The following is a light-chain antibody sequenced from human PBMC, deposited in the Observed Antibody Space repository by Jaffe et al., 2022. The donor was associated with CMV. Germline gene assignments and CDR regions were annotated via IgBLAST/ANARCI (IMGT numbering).Light chain of an antibody. Sequence: EIVLTQSPGTLSLSPGERAALSCRASQSVSSSYLAWYQHKPGQAPRLLIYGASSRATGIPDRFSGSGSGTDFTLTIRRLEPEDFAVYYCQQYGSSPQTFGQGTKVEI. CDR2: GAS. J-gene: IGKJ1*01. V-gene: IGKV3-20*01. CDR1: QSVSSSY. CDR3: QQYGSSPQT.